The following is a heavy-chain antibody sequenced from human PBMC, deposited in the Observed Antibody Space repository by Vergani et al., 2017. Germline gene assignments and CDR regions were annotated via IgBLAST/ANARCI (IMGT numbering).Heavy chain of an antibody. CDR3: ARGVETYYDFWSGYFATPYYYYYMDV. CDR1: GFTFSSYA. D-gene: IGHD3-3*01. Sequence: EVHLLESGGGLVQPGGSLRLSCAASGFTFSSYAMSWVRKAPGKGLEWVFAMSGSGGSTYYADSVKGRFHISRDNSRNTLYLQMNSLRAEDTAVYYCARGVETYYDFWSGYFATPYYYYYMDVWGKGTTVTVSS. CDR2: MSGSGGST. V-gene: IGHV3-23*01. J-gene: IGHJ6*03.